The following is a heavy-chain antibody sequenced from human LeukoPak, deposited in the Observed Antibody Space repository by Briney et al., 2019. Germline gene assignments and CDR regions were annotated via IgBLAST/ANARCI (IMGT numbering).Heavy chain of an antibody. CDR3: ARYWSGFDH. CDR1: GGSISGYK. Sequence: SETLSLTCTVSGGSISGYKWTWVRRPPGKGLEWIGYIYDRGSTNYNSSLTSRVTISVDTSKNQFSLSLTSVTAADTAIYYCARYWSGFDHWGQGTQVTVSS. CDR2: IYDRGST. D-gene: IGHD2-15*01. V-gene: IGHV4-59*01. J-gene: IGHJ4*02.